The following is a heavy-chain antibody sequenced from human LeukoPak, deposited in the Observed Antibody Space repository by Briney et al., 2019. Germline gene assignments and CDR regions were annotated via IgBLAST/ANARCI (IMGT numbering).Heavy chain of an antibody. V-gene: IGHV1-69*13. D-gene: IGHD2-2*01. J-gene: IGHJ5*02. CDR1: GGTFSSYA. CDR3: ARDKGPYCSSTSCYGDWFDP. Sequence: SVTVSCTASGGTFSSYAISWVRQAPGQGLEWMGGIIPIFGTANYAQKFQGRVTITADESTSTAYMELSSLRSEDTAVYYCARDKGPYCSSTSCYGDWFDPWGQGTLVTVSS. CDR2: IIPIFGTA.